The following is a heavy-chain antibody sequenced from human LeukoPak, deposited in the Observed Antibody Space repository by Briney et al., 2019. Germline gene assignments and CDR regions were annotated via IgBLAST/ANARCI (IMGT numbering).Heavy chain of an antibody. J-gene: IGHJ4*02. D-gene: IGHD3-22*01. Sequence: TSETLSLTCTVSGGSINYYYWMWIRQPPGKGLEWIGYIYYSGGTHYNPSLKSRVTMLVDTSKNQFSLKLTAVTAADTAVYYCAKGLVSYYFDYWGQGTLVIVSS. CDR3: AKGLVSYYFDY. V-gene: IGHV4-59*01. CDR2: IYYSGGT. CDR1: GGSINYYY.